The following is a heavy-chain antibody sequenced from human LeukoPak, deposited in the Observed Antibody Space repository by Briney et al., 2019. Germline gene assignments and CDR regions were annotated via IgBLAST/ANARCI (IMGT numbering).Heavy chain of an antibody. J-gene: IGHJ4*02. D-gene: IGHD6-6*01. CDR2: ISSSSCYI. Sequence: GGSLRLSCAASGFTFSSYSMNWVRQAPGKGLELVSSISSSSCYIYYADSVKGRFTISRDNAKNSLYLQMNSLRAEDTAVYYCARDPKQLVDDFDYWGQGTLVTVSS. V-gene: IGHV3-21*01. CDR3: ARDPKQLVDDFDY. CDR1: GFTFSSYS.